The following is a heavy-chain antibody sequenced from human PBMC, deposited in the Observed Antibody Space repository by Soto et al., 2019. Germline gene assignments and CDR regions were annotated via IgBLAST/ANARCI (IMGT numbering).Heavy chain of an antibody. CDR3: ATDRWTGAFDF. Sequence: GSLRLSCVASDFTFSTYWMAWLRQTPGKGLEFVANIRQDGREINYLDSGKGRFTISRDNAEKSLFLQMNSLRAEDTAVYYCATDRWTGAFDFRGQGTVVTVSS. CDR2: IRQDGREI. D-gene: IGHD1-1*01. J-gene: IGHJ3*01. CDR1: DFTFSTYW. V-gene: IGHV3-7*01.